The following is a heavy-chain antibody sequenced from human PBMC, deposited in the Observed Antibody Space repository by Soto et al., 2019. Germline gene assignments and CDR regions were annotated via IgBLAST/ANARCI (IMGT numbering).Heavy chain of an antibody. D-gene: IGHD3-10*01. Sequence: EVQLVESGGGWVQPGGSLRLSCAASGFRFSSYWMSWVRQAPGKGLEWVANIKQDGSEKDYVGSVKGRFTISRDNADNSLYLQMNSLRAEDTAVYYCAREGSRPFDNWGQGTKVTVSS. CDR1: GFRFSSYW. CDR3: AREGSRPFDN. J-gene: IGHJ3*02. CDR2: IKQDGSEK. V-gene: IGHV3-7*01.